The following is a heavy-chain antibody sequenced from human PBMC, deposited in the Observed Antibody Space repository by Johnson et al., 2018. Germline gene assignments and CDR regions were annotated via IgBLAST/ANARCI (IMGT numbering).Heavy chain of an antibody. J-gene: IGHJ3*02. CDR1: GFTFISYG. V-gene: IGHV3-20*04. Sequence: EVQLLESGGGVVQXGRSXRLXCAASGFTFISYGMHWVRQAPGTGLEWVSGINWNGGSTGYADSVKGRFTFSRDNAKNSLYLQMNSLRAEDTALYYCARDRGSMIVAYDAFDIWGQGTMVTVSS. CDR2: INWNGGST. D-gene: IGHD3-22*01. CDR3: ARDRGSMIVAYDAFDI.